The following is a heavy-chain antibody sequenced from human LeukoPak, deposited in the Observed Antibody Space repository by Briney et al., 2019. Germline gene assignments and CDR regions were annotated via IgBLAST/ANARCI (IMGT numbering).Heavy chain of an antibody. CDR3: STRAFSDTSPVA. D-gene: IGHD3-22*01. J-gene: IGHJ5*02. CDR2: INPGNSDI. CDR1: GYNFASQW. V-gene: IGHV5-51*01. Sequence: GESLKISWKPSGYNFASQWIGRVRQMPGKGLEWMGIINPGNSDIVYTLSFHGQVSFSADKSTSTVFLQWGSLKASDSAMYYCSTRAFSDTSPVAWGQGTLVTVSS.